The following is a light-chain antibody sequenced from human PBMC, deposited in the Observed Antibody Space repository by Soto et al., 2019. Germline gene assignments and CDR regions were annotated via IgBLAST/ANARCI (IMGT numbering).Light chain of an antibody. Sequence: IVLTQSPGTLSLSPGERATLSCRASQSVSSYLAWYQQKPGQAPRLLIYDASNRATGIPARFSGSGSGTDFTLTISSLEPEDFAVYYCQQRSNWSGTFGQGTKVDIK. V-gene: IGKV3-11*01. J-gene: IGKJ1*01. CDR1: QSVSSY. CDR3: QQRSNWSGT. CDR2: DAS.